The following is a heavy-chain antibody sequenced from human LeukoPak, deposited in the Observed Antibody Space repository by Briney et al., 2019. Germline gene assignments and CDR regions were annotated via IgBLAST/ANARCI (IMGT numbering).Heavy chain of an antibody. Sequence: PGGSLRLSCAASGFTFSSYGMHWVRQAPGKGLEWVAVIWYDGSNKYYADSVKGRFTISRGNSKNTLYLQMNSLRAEDTAVYYCARERSGYCSGGSCYSTHYNWFDPWGQGTLVTVSS. CDR2: IWYDGSNK. CDR3: ARERSGYCSGGSCYSTHYNWFDP. CDR1: GFTFSSYG. V-gene: IGHV3-33*01. D-gene: IGHD2-15*01. J-gene: IGHJ5*02.